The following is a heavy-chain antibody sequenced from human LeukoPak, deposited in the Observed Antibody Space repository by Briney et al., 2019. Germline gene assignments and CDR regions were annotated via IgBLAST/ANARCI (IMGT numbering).Heavy chain of an antibody. V-gene: IGHV1-2*06. J-gene: IGHJ4*02. CDR3: ARPGGSGSYYNVVY. CDR2: THPNSGGT. Sequence: ASVKVSCKASGYTFTGNYMHWVRQAPGQGLEWMGRTHPNSGGTNYAQKFQGRVSMTTDTSISTGYMELRRLRSDDTAMYYCARPGGSGSYYNVVYWGQGTLVTVSS. D-gene: IGHD3-10*01. CDR1: GYTFTGNY.